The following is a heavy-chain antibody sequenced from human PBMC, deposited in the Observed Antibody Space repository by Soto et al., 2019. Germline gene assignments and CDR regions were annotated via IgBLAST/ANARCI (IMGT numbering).Heavy chain of an antibody. Sequence: EVQLVESGGGLVQPGRSLRLSCEASGFMFDDYAMYWVRQAPGKGLEWVSGISWNSNSIVYADSVKGRFTISRDNAKNSLSLQMNSLTPEDTALYYCANSQSSASSTFDYRGQGNLVTVSS. CDR3: ANSQSSASSTFDY. V-gene: IGHV3-9*01. J-gene: IGHJ4*02. CDR2: ISWNSNSI. CDR1: GFMFDDYA. D-gene: IGHD3-22*01.